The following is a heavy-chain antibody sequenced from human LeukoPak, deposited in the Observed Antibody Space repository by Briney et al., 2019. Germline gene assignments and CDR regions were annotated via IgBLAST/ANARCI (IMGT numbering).Heavy chain of an antibody. D-gene: IGHD6-19*01. CDR3: ARGIAVAGHSAP. CDR2: IYHSGST. J-gene: IGHJ5*02. Sequence: PSETLSLTCAVSGGSIRSGNWWGWVRQPPEKGLEWIGEIYHSGSTNYNPSLRSRVTISVDKSKNQFSLKLSSVTAADTAVYYCARGIAVAGHSAPWGQGTLVTVSS. V-gene: IGHV4-4*02. CDR1: GGSIRSGNW.